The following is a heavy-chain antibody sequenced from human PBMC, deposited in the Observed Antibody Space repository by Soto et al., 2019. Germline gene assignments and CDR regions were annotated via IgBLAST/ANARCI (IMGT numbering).Heavy chain of an antibody. D-gene: IGHD5-18*01. CDR3: ARGNTAMEESWFDP. V-gene: IGHV1-18*04. CDR1: GYTFTSYG. CDR2: ISAYNGNT. J-gene: IGHJ5*02. Sequence: VASVKVSCKASGYTFTSYGISWVRQAPGQGLEWMGWISAYNGNTNYAQKLQGRVTMTTDTSTSTAYMELRSLRSDDTAMYYCARGNTAMEESWFDPWGQGTLVTVSS.